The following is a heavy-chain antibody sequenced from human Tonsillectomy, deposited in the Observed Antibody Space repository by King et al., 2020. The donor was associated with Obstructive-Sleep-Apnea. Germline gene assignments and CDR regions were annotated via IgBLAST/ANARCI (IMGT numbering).Heavy chain of an antibody. CDR2: IFSNDEK. CDR1: GFSLNNSRMG. J-gene: IGHJ4*02. CDR3: ARIYTYGLGVYFDP. D-gene: IGHD5-18*01. Sequence: TLKESGPVLVKPTETLTLSCTVSGFSLNNSRMGVSWIRQPPGKALDWLAYIFSNDEKSYTTSLKSRLIISKDVSKSQVVLTMTNMEAVDTATYYCARIYTYGLGVYFDPWGQGTPVPVPP. V-gene: IGHV2-26*01.